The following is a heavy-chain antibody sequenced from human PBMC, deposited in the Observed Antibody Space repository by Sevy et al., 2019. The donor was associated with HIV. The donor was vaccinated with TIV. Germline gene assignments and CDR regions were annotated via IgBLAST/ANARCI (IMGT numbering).Heavy chain of an antibody. V-gene: IGHV3-7*03. CDR1: GFTFSSYW. Sequence: GGSLRLSCAASGFTFSSYWMSWVRQAPGKGLEWVANIKQDGSEKYYVDSVKGRFTISRDNSKNTLYLQMNSLRAEDTAVYYCAARYSGSYFDYWGQGTLVTVSS. CDR2: IKQDGSEK. J-gene: IGHJ4*02. D-gene: IGHD1-26*01. CDR3: AARYSGSYFDY.